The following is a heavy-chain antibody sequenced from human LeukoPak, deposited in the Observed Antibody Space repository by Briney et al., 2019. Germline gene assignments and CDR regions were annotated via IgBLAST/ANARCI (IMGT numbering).Heavy chain of an antibody. V-gene: IGHV3-21*01. D-gene: IGHD3-3*01. J-gene: IGHJ4*02. CDR2: ISSSSSYI. Sequence: GGSLRLSCAASGFTFSSYSMNWVRQAPGKGLEWVSSISSSSSYIYYADSVKGRFTISRDNAKNSLYLQMNSLRAEDTAVYYCARDLAIFGVVIPRPGYWGQGTLVTVSS. CDR3: ARDLAIFGVVIPRPGY. CDR1: GFTFSSYS.